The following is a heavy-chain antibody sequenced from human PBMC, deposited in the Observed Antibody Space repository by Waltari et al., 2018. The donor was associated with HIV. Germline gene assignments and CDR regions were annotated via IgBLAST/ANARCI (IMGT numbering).Heavy chain of an antibody. CDR2: MNPKSGNT. Sequence: QVQLVQSGTEVKRPGASVKVSCKASGYTFSNYDINWVRQSPGQGLEWMGWMNPKSGNTGFAQKLKGRVTLTRNTSISTADMELRSLRAEDTAVYFCASSSGWSYFDYWGRGTLVTVPS. D-gene: IGHD2-15*01. CDR1: GYTFSNYD. V-gene: IGHV1-8*01. CDR3: ASSSGWSYFDY. J-gene: IGHJ4*01.